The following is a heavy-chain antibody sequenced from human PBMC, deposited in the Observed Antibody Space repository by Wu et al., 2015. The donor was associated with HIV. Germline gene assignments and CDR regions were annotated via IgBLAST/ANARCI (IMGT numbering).Heavy chain of an antibody. Sequence: QVQLVQSGAEVKKPGSSVKVTCKASGDGFTGYAVSWVRQAPGQGLEWMGGINPLFGTTKHVEKFQDRLTFSTDEFKSTVYMELSSLRSDDTAVYYCARNTDSVATSLYSLGVWGQGTTVTVSS. D-gene: IGHD5-12*01. V-gene: IGHV1-69*05. CDR1: GDGFTGYA. J-gene: IGHJ6*02. CDR3: ARNTDSVATSLYSLGV. CDR2: INPLFGTT.